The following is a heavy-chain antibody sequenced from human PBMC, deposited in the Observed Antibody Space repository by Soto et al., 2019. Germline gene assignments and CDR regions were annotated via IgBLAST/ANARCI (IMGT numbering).Heavy chain of an antibody. CDR2: IYWDDDK. CDR3: IQSRCGGDCLQSYASHYYYGMDV. V-gene: IGHV2-5*08. CDR1: GFSLSTSGMC. J-gene: IGHJ6*02. D-gene: IGHD2-21*02. Sequence: SGPTLVNPTQTLTLTCTFSGFSLSTSGMCVSWIRQPPGKALEWLALIYWDDDKRYSSSLRSRLTISKDTSKNQVVLTMTNMDPVDTATYYCIQSRCGGDCLQSYASHYYYGMDVWGQGTTVTVSS.